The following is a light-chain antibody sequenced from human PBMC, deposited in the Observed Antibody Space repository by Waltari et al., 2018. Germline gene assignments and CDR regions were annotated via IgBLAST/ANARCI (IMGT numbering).Light chain of an antibody. J-gene: IGKJ5*01. Sequence: DIQLTQSPSFLSASVRDRVTITCRASQGISNYLAWYQQKPGKAPKLLIYSASTLQSGVPSRFSGSGSGTEFSLTISSLQAEDVAVYYCHQYYIPPLTFGQGTRLEIK. CDR3: HQYYIPPLT. CDR2: SAS. CDR1: QGISNY. V-gene: IGKV1-9*01.